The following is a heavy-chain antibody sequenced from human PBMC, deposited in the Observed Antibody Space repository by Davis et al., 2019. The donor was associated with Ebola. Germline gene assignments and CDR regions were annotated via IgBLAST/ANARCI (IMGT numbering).Heavy chain of an antibody. Sequence: GESLKISCAASGFTFSSASMTWVRQAPGKGLEWVANIKQDGSENNYVDSVKGRFTIFRDNAKNSLYLQMNSLRAEDTAVYYCARDPGSSWYFMDVWGKGTTVAVSS. CDR3: ARDPGSSWYFMDV. J-gene: IGHJ6*04. CDR2: IKQDGSEN. V-gene: IGHV3-7*01. CDR1: GFTFSSAS. D-gene: IGHD6-13*01.